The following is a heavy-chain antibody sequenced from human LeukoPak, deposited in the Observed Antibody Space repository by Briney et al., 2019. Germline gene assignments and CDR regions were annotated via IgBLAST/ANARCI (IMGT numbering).Heavy chain of an antibody. V-gene: IGHV3-15*01. D-gene: IGHD5-12*01. CDR3: TTGGYGGQFDY. Sequence: RGSLRLSPAPSGFALSNAWMSSVPQAPEEGLEWVGRIKSKTDGGTTDYAAPVKVRFTISRDDSKNTLYLQMNSLKTEDTAVYYCTTGGYGGQFDYWGQGTLVTVSS. CDR1: GFALSNAW. J-gene: IGHJ4*02. CDR2: IKSKTDGGTT.